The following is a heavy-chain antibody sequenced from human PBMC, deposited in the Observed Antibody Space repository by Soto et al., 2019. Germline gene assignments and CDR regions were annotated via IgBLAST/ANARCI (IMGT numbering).Heavy chain of an antibody. CDR1: GYTFTSYD. V-gene: IGHV1-8*01. CDR3: ARERTGTASMDV. D-gene: IGHD1-1*01. Sequence: QVQLVQSGAEVKKPGASVKVSCKASGYTFTSYDINWVRQATGQGLEWMGWMNPNSGNTGYAQKFQGRVTMTRNSSISTAYRELSSVRSEDTAVYYCARERTGTASMDVWGQGTTVTVSS. J-gene: IGHJ6*02. CDR2: MNPNSGNT.